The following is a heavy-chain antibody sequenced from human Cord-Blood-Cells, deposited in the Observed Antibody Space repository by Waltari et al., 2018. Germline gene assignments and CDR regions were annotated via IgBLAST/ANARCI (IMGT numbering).Heavy chain of an antibody. J-gene: IGHJ4*02. V-gene: IGHV4-39*01. D-gene: IGHD6-13*01. CDR3: ASGYSSSWYFDY. Sequence: QLQLQESGPGLVKPSETLSLTCTVSGGSIRSSSSYWGWIRQPPGKGLEWIGSIYYSGSTYYNPSLKSRVTISVDTSKNQFSLKLSSVTAADTVVYYCASGYSSSWYFDYWGQGTLVTVSS. CDR2: IYYSGST. CDR1: GGSIRSSSSY.